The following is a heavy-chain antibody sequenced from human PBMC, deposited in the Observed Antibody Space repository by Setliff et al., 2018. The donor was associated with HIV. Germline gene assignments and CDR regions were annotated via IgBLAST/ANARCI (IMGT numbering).Heavy chain of an antibody. Sequence: TSETLSLTCTVSGGSISSSSYYWGCIRQPSGKGLEWIGSIYYTGSANYNPSLKSRVTMSVDTSKNQVSLKLSSVTAADTAVYYCARHNTGYSYGYDYYYYYMDVWGKGTTVTVSS. CDR3: ARHNTGYSYGYDYYYYYMDV. CDR2: IYYTGSA. J-gene: IGHJ6*03. D-gene: IGHD5-18*01. CDR1: GGSISSSSYY. V-gene: IGHV4-39*01.